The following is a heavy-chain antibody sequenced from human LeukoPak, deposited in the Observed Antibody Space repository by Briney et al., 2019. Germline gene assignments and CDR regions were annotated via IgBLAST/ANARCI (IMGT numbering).Heavy chain of an antibody. CDR2: ISWNSGSI. D-gene: IGHD5-18*01. CDR3: AKDTAATASDAFDI. Sequence: SLRPSRAASGFTFYDYAMAWGRQAPGEGPGWGSGISWNSGSIGYADSVKGRFTISRDNAKNSLYLQMNSLRAEDMALYYCAKDTAATASDAFDIWGQGTMVTVSS. V-gene: IGHV3-9*03. CDR1: GFTFYDYA. J-gene: IGHJ3*02.